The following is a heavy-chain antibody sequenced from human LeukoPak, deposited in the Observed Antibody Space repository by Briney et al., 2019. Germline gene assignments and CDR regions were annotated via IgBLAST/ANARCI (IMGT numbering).Heavy chain of an antibody. CDR2: VYSGDSDT. D-gene: IGHD3-22*01. CDR3: ARLATPESFDKSGHFDS. V-gene: IGHV5-51*01. Sequence: GESLKISCKASGYTFYRYWIGWVRQKPGKGLEWMGVVYSGDSDTRFNPSFHGQVSMSVDRSLSTVYLHWTSLKTSDTAIYYCARLATPESFDKSGHFDSWGQGSLVAVSS. CDR1: GYTFYRYW. J-gene: IGHJ4*02.